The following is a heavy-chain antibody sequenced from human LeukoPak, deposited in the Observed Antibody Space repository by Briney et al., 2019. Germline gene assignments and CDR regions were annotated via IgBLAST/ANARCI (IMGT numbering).Heavy chain of an antibody. J-gene: IGHJ4*02. D-gene: IGHD3-10*01. CDR2: IYYRGST. CDR3: ARLGGIGFGESDY. V-gene: IGHV4-59*01. CDR1: GGSISSYY. Sequence: SETLSLTCTVSGGSISSYYWSWIRQPPGKGLEWIGYIYYRGSTNYNPSLKSRVTISVDTSKNQFSLKLSSVTAADTAVYYCARLGGIGFGESDYWGQGTLVTVSS.